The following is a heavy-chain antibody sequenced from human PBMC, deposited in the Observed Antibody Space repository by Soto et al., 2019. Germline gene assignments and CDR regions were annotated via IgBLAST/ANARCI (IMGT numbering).Heavy chain of an antibody. J-gene: IGHJ4*02. CDR1: GYTFTTYG. CDR2: ISAYDGST. D-gene: IGHD6-6*01. Sequence: ASVKVSCKASGYTFTTYGITWVRQAPGQGLEWMGWISAYDGSTNYAQKFQGRVSMTTDSSTNTAYMDLRSLRSDGTALYYCARDPASAYSTSSFDCWGQGSLVTVSS. V-gene: IGHV1-18*04. CDR3: ARDPASAYSTSSFDC.